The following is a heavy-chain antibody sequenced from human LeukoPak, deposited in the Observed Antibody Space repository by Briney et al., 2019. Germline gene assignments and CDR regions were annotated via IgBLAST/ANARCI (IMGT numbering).Heavy chain of an antibody. CDR2: ISYSGNI. CDR3: ARLGYTYGPGDY. V-gene: IGHV4-59*08. Sequence: PSESLSLTCTVSGDSIRSHYWNWIRQPPGRGLEWIGYISYSGNINYNPSLKSRVTISVDTSKNQFSLKLSSVTAADTAVYYCARLGYTYGPGDYWGQGTLVSVSS. D-gene: IGHD5-18*01. CDR1: GDSIRSHY. J-gene: IGHJ4*02.